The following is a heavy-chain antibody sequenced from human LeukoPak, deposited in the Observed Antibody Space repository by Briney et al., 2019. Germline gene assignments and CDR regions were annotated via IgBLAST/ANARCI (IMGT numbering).Heavy chain of an antibody. CDR1: GYTFTGYY. D-gene: IGHD1-26*01. V-gene: IGHV1-2*02. J-gene: IGHJ4*02. CDR3: ARGSGSRTFDY. CDR2: INPNSGGT. Sequence: GASVTVSCKASGYTFTGYYMHWVRQAPGQGLEWMGWINPNSGGTNYAQKFQGRVTMTRDTSISTAYMELSSLRSEDTAVYYCARGSGSRTFDYWGQGTLVTVSS.